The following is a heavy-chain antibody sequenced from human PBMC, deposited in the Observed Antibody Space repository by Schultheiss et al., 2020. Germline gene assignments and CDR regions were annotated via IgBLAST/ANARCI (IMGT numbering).Heavy chain of an antibody. CDR3: ARDPRGFDGMDV. Sequence: SETLSLTYTVSGGSISSSYYWGWIRQPPGKGLEWIGRIYTSGSTNYNPSLRSRVTISVDTSKNQLSLKLSSVTAADTAVYYCARDPRGFDGMDVWGQGTTVTVSS. V-gene: IGHV4-39*07. J-gene: IGHJ6*02. CDR2: IYTSGST. CDR1: GGSISSSYY.